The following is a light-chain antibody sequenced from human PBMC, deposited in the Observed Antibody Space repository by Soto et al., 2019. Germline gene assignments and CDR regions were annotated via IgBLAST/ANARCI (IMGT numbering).Light chain of an antibody. CDR2: GAS. CDR3: QQCGSSPLT. Sequence: EIVLTQSPGTLSLSPGERATLSCRASQSVSSSYLAWYQQKPGQAPRLLIYGASSRATGIPDRFSGSGSGTDFTLTISRLEPEDFAVYSCQQCGSSPLTFGGGTKVDIK. V-gene: IGKV3-20*01. J-gene: IGKJ4*01. CDR1: QSVSSSY.